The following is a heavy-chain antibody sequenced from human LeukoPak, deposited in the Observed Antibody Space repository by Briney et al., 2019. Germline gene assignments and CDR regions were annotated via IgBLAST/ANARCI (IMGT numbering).Heavy chain of an antibody. D-gene: IGHD6-19*01. CDR2: ISHDGSDK. CDR1: GFTFSTYG. V-gene: IGHV3-30*18. Sequence: GRSLRLSSGASGFTFSTYGMHWVRQAPGKGLEWVAVISHDGSDKHYADSVKGRFSISRDNSKNTLYLQTNNLRGEDTAVYYCAKDLSGGWSLDYWGQGTLVTVSS. J-gene: IGHJ4*02. CDR3: AKDLSGGWSLDY.